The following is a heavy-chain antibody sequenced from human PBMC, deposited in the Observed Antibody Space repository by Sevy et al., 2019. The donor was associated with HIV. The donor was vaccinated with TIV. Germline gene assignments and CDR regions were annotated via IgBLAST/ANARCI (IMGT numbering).Heavy chain of an antibody. CDR2: ISYDGSNK. J-gene: IGHJ6*02. CDR3: AKDLSIFGAPYGMDV. Sequence: GGSLRLSCAASGFTFSSYGMHWVRQAPGKGLEWVAVISYDGSNKYYAASVKGRFTISRDNSKNTLYLQMNSLRAEDTAVYYCAKDLSIFGAPYGMDVWGQGTTVTVSS. D-gene: IGHD3-3*01. V-gene: IGHV3-30*18. CDR1: GFTFSSYG.